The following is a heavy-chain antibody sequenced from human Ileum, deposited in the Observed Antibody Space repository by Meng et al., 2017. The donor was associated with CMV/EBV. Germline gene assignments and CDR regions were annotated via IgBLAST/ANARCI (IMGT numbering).Heavy chain of an antibody. Sequence: QVQLQQSGPGLVKPSQTLSLTCAISGDSVSSNIAAWSWIRQSPSRGLEWLGRTFYRSKWWNDYATSVKSRITITPDTSKNQFSLQLNSVTPDDTAVYYCARIAWEVAASWGQGTLVTVSS. CDR1: GDSVSSNIAA. J-gene: IGHJ4*02. CDR2: TFYRSKWWN. CDR3: ARIAWEVAAS. V-gene: IGHV6-1*01. D-gene: IGHD1-26*01.